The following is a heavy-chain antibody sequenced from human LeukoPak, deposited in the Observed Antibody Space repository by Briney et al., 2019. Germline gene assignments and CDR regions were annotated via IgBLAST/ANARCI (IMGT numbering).Heavy chain of an antibody. V-gene: IGHV4-39*01. CDR1: VTPSIIIRSN. D-gene: IGHD2-15*01. CDR2: IYYSGST. J-gene: IGHJ4*02. Sequence: SETLSLTCTVSVTPSIIIRSNGGWTPNPPGKGLEWIGSIYYSGSTYYNPSLNSRVTISVDTSKNQFSLKLSSVTAADTAVYYCARLGWWDSWGQGTLVTVSS. CDR3: ARLGWWDS.